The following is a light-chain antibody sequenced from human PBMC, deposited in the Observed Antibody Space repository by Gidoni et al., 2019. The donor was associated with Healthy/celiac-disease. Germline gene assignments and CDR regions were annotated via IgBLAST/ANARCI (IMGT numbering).Light chain of an antibody. CDR1: QSISSW. J-gene: IGKJ1*01. CDR3: QRYKSYST. V-gene: IGKV1-5*03. Sequence: DLQMTQSPSTLSASVGDRVTITCRASQSISSWLAWYQQKPGKAPKLLIDKATSIESGVPSRGSGSGTGTEFTLTSSSRQPDDFATYYCQRYKSYSTFGQGTKVEIK. CDR2: KAT.